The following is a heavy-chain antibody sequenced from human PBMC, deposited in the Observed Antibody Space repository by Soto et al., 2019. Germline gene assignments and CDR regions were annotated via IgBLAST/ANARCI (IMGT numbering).Heavy chain of an antibody. Sequence: PGGSLRLSCAASGFTFSNYGMSWVRQAPGKGPEWVSSISNSGGTTDYAAPVKGRFTISRDDSKNTLYLQMNSLKTEDTAVYYCTTDPNQLIVSPGYFDYWGQGTLVTVSS. CDR3: TTDPNQLIVSPGYFDY. CDR2: ISNSGGTT. CDR1: GFTFSNYG. D-gene: IGHD3-22*01. V-gene: IGHV3-15*01. J-gene: IGHJ4*02.